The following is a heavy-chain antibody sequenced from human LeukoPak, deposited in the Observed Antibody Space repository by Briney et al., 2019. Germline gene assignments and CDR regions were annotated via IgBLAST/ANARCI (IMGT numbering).Heavy chain of an antibody. J-gene: IGHJ4*02. Sequence: GGSLRLSCTASGFTFSTYWINWVRQSPGKGLVWVALINGDGSTTTHADSVKGRFTISRGNAKNTAYLQMNSLRDEDTAVYYCARDYAGSPDYWGQGTLVTVSA. V-gene: IGHV3-74*03. CDR3: ARDYAGSPDY. D-gene: IGHD3-10*01. CDR1: GFTFSTYW. CDR2: INGDGSTT.